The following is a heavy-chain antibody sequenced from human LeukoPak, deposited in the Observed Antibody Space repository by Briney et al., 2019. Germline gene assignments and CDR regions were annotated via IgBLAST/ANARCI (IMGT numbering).Heavy chain of an antibody. CDR3: ASFCSSTSCSPDY. CDR1: GGSISGYY. J-gene: IGHJ4*02. V-gene: IGHV4-59*08. Sequence: SETLSLTCTVSGGSISGYYWTWIRQPPGKGLEWIGYIYYSGITDYNPSLKSRVTISIETSKNQFSLKLRSVTAADTAVYYCASFCSSTSCSPDYWGQGTLVTVSS. D-gene: IGHD2-2*01. CDR2: IYYSGIT.